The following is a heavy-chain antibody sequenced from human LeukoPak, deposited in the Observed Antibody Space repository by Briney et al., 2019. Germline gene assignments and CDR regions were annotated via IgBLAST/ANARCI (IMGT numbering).Heavy chain of an antibody. V-gene: IGHV6-1*01. D-gene: IGHD6-6*01. CDR1: GDTVSSNSAA. CDR3: ARGKKVAARFLYPPYYYYYMDV. J-gene: IGHJ6*03. Sequence: SQTLSLTCAISGDTVSSNSAAWNWIRQSPSRGLEWLGSTYYRSKWYSDYAVSVKSRITINPDTSKNQFSLKLSSVTAADTAVYYCARGKKVAARFLYPPYYYYYMDVWGKGTTVTVSS. CDR2: TYYRSKWYS.